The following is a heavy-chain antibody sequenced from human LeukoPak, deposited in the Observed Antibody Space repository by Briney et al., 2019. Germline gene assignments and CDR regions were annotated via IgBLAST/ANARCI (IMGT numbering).Heavy chain of an antibody. CDR1: GYTFTSYG. D-gene: IGHD2-2*01. V-gene: IGHV1-18*01. J-gene: IGHJ5*02. CDR3: ARGDIVVVPAAISPFRADWFDP. CDR2: ISAYNGNT. Sequence: GASVKVSCKASGYTFTSYGISWVRQAPGQGLEWMGWISAYNGNTNYAQKLQGRVTMTTDTSTSTAYMELRSLRSDDTAVYYCARGDIVVVPAAISPFRADWFDPWGQGTLVTVSS.